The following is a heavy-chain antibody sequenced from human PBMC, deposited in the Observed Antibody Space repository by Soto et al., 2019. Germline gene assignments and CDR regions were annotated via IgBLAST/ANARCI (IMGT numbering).Heavy chain of an antibody. CDR3: AKEGSDYDILTGSGYYGMDV. Sequence: PGGSLRLSCAASGFTFSSYGMHWVRQAPGKGLEWVAVISYDGSNKYYADSVKGRFTISRDNSKNTLYLQMNSLRAEDTAVYYCAKEGSDYDILTGSGYYGMDVWGQGTLVTVSS. D-gene: IGHD3-9*01. CDR1: GFTFSSYG. CDR2: ISYDGSNK. V-gene: IGHV3-30*18. J-gene: IGHJ6*02.